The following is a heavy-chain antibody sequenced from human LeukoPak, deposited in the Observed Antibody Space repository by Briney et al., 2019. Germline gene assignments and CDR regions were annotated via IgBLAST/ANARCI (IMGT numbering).Heavy chain of an antibody. D-gene: IGHD5-18*01. V-gene: IGHV1-2*02. J-gene: IGHJ4*02. Sequence: ASVKVSCKASGYTFTGYYMHWVRQAPGQGLEWMGWINPNSGGTNYAQKFQGRVTMTRDTSISTAYMELSRLRSDDTAVYYCARDGGIQLQTPWVDYWGQGTLVTVSS. CDR3: ARDGGIQLQTPWVDY. CDR2: INPNSGGT. CDR1: GYTFTGYY.